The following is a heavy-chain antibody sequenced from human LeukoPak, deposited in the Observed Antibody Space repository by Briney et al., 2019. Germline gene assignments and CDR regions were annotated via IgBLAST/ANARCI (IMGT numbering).Heavy chain of an antibody. D-gene: IGHD3-22*01. J-gene: IGHJ4*02. CDR1: GYSFTSYW. Sequence: GESLKISCKGSGYSFTSYWISWVRQMPGKGLEWMGIINPGDSDTRYSPSFQGQVTISADKSISTAYLQWSSLKASDTAMYYCARAPPYYYDSSGYLYFDYWGQGTLVTVSS. V-gene: IGHV5-51*01. CDR3: ARAPPYYYDSSGYLYFDY. CDR2: INPGDSDT.